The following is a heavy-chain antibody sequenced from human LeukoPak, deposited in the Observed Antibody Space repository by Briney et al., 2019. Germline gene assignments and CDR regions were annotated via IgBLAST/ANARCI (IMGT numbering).Heavy chain of an antibody. Sequence: GGSLRLSCAASGFTVSSNYMSWVRQAPGKGLEWVSVIYSGGSTYYAVSVKGRFTISRDNSKNTLYLQMNSLRAEDTAVYYCARVSSPAYYDSSGYLDAFDIWGQGTMVTVSS. CDR3: ARVSSPAYYDSSGYLDAFDI. D-gene: IGHD3-22*01. J-gene: IGHJ3*02. CDR1: GFTVSSNY. V-gene: IGHV3-66*01. CDR2: IYSGGST.